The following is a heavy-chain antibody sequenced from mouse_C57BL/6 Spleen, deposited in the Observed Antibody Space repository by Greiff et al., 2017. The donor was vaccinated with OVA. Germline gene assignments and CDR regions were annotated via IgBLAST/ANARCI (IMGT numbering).Heavy chain of an antibody. CDR1: GFTFSDYY. V-gene: IGHV5-16*01. J-gene: IGHJ2*01. Sequence: EVQLVESEGGLVQPGRSLKLSCTASGFTFSDYYMAWVRQVPEKGLEWVANINYDGSSTYYLDSLKSRFIISRDNAKNILYLQMSSLKSEDTATYYCARDHYYGSSYFDYWGQGTTLTVSS. CDR2: INYDGSST. D-gene: IGHD1-1*01. CDR3: ARDHYYGSSYFDY.